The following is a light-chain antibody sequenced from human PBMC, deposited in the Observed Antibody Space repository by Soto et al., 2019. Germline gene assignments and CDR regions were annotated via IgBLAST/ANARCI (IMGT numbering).Light chain of an antibody. CDR1: QSISSY. V-gene: IGKV1-39*01. J-gene: IGKJ1*01. CDR3: QQSYTLWT. CDR2: AAS. Sequence: DIQMTQSPSSLSAYVGDRVTITCRASQSISSYLNWYQQKPGKAPKLLIYAASSLQSGVPSRFSGSGSGTDFTLTISSLQPEDFATYYCQQSYTLWTFGQGIKVEIQ.